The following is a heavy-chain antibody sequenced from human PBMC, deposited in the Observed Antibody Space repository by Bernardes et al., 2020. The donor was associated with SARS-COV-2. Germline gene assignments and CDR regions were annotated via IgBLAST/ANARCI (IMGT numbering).Heavy chain of an antibody. CDR2: TSYRSQWNY. V-gene: IGHV6-1*01. Sequence: SQTRSLTGAISGDSGSSNSAVWHWLRQSPSRGLEWLGRTSYRSQWNYDYAVSVKSRITISPDTSKNQFSLELTSVTPEDTAVYYCARGANYAMGVWGQGTTVTVSS. J-gene: IGHJ6*02. CDR3: ARGANYAMGV. CDR1: GDSGSSNSAV.